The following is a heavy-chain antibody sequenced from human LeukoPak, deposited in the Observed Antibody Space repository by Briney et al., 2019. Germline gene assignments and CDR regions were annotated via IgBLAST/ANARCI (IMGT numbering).Heavy chain of an antibody. Sequence: GGSLRLSCAASRFTFSNYWMSWVRQAPGKGLEWVSGINWNGGSTGYADSVKGRFTISRDNAKNSLYLQMNSLRAEDTALYYCAKVVVTYYYYYMDVWGKGTTVTVSS. J-gene: IGHJ6*03. CDR2: INWNGGST. V-gene: IGHV3-20*04. D-gene: IGHD3-22*01. CDR1: RFTFSNYW. CDR3: AKVVVTYYYYYMDV.